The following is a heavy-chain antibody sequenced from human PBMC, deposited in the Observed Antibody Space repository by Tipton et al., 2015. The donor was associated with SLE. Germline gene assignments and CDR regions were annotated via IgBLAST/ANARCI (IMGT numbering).Heavy chain of an antibody. CDR2: IYYSGST. CDR3: ASHSTHYCSSTSCYFDY. Sequence: TLSLTCTVSGGSISSGGYYWSWIRQHPGKGLEWIGYIYYSGSTYYNPSLKSRVTISVDTSKNQFSLKLSSVTAADTAVYYCASHSTHYCSSTSCYFDYWGQGTLVPFSS. CDR1: GGSISSGGYY. J-gene: IGHJ4*02. V-gene: IGHV4-31*03. D-gene: IGHD2-2*01.